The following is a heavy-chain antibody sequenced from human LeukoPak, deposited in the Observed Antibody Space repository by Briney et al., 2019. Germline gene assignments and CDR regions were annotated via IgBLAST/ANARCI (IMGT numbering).Heavy chain of an antibody. J-gene: IGHJ5*02. CDR3: AREPATMVRGVLLGRFDP. D-gene: IGHD3-10*01. V-gene: IGHV1-2*06. Sequence: ASVKVSCTASGYTFTGYYMHWVRQAPGQGLEWMGRINPDSGGTNYAQKFQGRVTMTRDTSISTAYMELSRLRSDDTAVYYCAREPATMVRGVLLGRFDPWGQGTLVTVSS. CDR1: GYTFTGYY. CDR2: INPDSGGT.